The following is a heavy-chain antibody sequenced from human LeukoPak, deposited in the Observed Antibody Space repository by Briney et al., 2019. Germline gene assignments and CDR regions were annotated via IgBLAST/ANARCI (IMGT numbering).Heavy chain of an antibody. D-gene: IGHD3-9*01. CDR2: INHSGNT. CDR3: ARDITYYDILTGYPIGHGFDY. J-gene: IGHJ4*02. V-gene: IGHV4-34*01. Sequence: SETLSLTCAVYGGSFSGYYWSWIRQPPGKGLEWIGEINHSGNTNYNPSLKSRVTISVDTSKNQFSLKLSSVTAADTAVYYCARDITYYDILTGYPIGHGFDYWGQGTLVTVSS. CDR1: GGSFSGYY.